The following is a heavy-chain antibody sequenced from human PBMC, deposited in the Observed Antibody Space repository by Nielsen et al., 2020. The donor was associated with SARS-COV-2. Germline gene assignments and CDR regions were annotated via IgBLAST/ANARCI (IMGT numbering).Heavy chain of an antibody. Sequence: WIRQPPGKGLEWIGYIYYSGSTYYNPSLKSRVTISVDTSKNQFSLKLSSVTAADTAVYYCARDGAVGGYGMDVWGQGTTVTVSS. V-gene: IGHV4-31*02. CDR3: ARDGAVGGYGMDV. D-gene: IGHD1-26*01. J-gene: IGHJ6*02. CDR2: IYYSGST.